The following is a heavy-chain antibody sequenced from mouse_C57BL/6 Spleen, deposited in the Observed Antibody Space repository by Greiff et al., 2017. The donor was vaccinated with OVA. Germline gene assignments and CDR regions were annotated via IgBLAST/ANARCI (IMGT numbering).Heavy chain of an antibody. Sequence: EVKLQQSGPELVKPGASVKISCKASGYSFTGYYMNWVKQSPEKSLEWIGEINPSTGGTTYNQKFKAKATLTVDKSSSTAYMQLKSLTSEDSAVYYCARSSDGGAMDYWGQGTSVTVSS. J-gene: IGHJ4*01. CDR3: ARSSDGGAMDY. D-gene: IGHD1-1*02. V-gene: IGHV1-42*01. CDR2: INPSTGGT. CDR1: GYSFTGYY.